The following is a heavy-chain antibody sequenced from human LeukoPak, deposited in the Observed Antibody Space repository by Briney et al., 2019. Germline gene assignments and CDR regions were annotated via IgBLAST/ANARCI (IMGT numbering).Heavy chain of an antibody. J-gene: IGHJ5*02. CDR1: GFTFSSYA. CDR2: IGRSGTDT. Sequence: GGSLRLSCAASGFTFSSYAMSWVRQAPGRGLEWVSTIGRSGTDTYWADSVKGRFTISRDNSKNTLHLQMNSLRAEDTAVYYCAKTQYFDWSLPGNWFDPWGQGTLVTVSS. D-gene: IGHD3-9*01. V-gene: IGHV3-23*05. CDR3: AKTQYFDWSLPGNWFDP.